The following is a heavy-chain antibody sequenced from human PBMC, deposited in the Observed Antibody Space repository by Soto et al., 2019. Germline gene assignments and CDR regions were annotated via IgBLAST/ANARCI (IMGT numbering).Heavy chain of an antibody. V-gene: IGHV3-30*18. J-gene: IGHJ6*04. CDR1: ALSFSGYY. Sequence: VGSLRLSCSSSALSFSGYYTHVLLRAPVDWLEWVSIMSCDGNTHYYTYSFEGRFTISRDNSKNTLYLQMNSLRPEDTAVFYCEKGCDCESLRGKGNRVIVSS. D-gene: IGHD2-21*02. CDR3: EKGCDCESL. CDR2: MSCDGNTH.